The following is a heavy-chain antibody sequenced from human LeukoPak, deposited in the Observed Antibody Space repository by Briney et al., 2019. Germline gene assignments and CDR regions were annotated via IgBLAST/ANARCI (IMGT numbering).Heavy chain of an antibody. D-gene: IGHD6-19*01. Sequence: ASVKVSCKASGYTFTSYYMHWVRQAPGQGLEWMGIINPSGGSTNYAQKFQGRVTITADESTSTAYMELSSLRSEDTAVYYCARSHSSGLNYYYYYYMDVWGKGTTVTVSS. CDR2: INPSGGST. CDR1: GYTFTSYY. J-gene: IGHJ6*03. CDR3: ARSHSSGLNYYYYYYMDV. V-gene: IGHV1-46*01.